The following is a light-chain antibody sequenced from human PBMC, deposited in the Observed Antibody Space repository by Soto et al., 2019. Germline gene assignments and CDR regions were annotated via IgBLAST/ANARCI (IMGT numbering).Light chain of an antibody. V-gene: IGKV3-15*01. CDR2: GAS. CDR3: QQYDDGPPST. J-gene: IGKJ2*01. Sequence: ETVMTQSPATLSVSPGERATLSCRASQSVNNNLAWYQQKPGQAPRLLIYGASDRAADIPARFSGSGSGTEFTLTISSLQSEDFAVYYCQQYDDGPPSTFGQGTRLEIK. CDR1: QSVNNN.